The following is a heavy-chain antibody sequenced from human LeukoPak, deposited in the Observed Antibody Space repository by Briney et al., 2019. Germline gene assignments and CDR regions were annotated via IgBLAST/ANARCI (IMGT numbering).Heavy chain of an antibody. V-gene: IGHV3-23*01. D-gene: IGHD2-2*01. CDR1: GFTFSSYA. CDR3: ARDGVQLLRPAFDI. J-gene: IGHJ3*02. Sequence: GGSLRLSCAASGFTFSSYAMSWVRQAPGKGLEWVSGISGSGGSTSNADAVKGRFTISRDNSKNTLYLQMNSLRAEDTAVYYCARDGVQLLRPAFDIWGQGTMVTVSS. CDR2: ISGSGGST.